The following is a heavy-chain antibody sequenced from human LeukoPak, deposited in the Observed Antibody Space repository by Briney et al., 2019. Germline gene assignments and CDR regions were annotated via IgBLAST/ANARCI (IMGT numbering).Heavy chain of an antibody. D-gene: IGHD1-26*01. J-gene: IGHJ3*02. V-gene: IGHV3-74*01. CDR2: INSDGSST. CDR1: GFTFSSYW. Sequence: GGSLRLTCAASGFTFSSYWVHWVRQAPGKGLVWVSPINSDGSSTSYADSVKCRFTISRDNAKNTLSLQMNSLRAEDTAVYYCARVGGSNAFEIWGQGTMVIVSS. CDR3: ARVGGSNAFEI.